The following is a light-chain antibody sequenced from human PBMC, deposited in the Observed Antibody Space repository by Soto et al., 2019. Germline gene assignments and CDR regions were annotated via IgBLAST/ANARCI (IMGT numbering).Light chain of an antibody. CDR3: QQYNNWPWT. CDR2: GAS. V-gene: IGKV3-15*01. Sequence: EMVMTQSPATLSVSPGERATLSCRASQSVSSNLAWYQQKPGQAPRLLIYGASTRATGIPARFSGSGSGTEFTLTISSLQSEDIAVYYCQQYNNWPWTFGQGTKWIS. J-gene: IGKJ1*01. CDR1: QSVSSN.